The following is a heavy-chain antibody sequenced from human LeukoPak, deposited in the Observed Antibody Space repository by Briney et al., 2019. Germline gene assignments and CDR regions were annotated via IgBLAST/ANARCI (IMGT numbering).Heavy chain of an antibody. CDR1: GGSISSYY. CDR3: ARDLAFLPHYYGSGRREGMGAERVAFDI. J-gene: IGHJ3*02. Sequence: PSETLSLTCTVSGGSISSYYWSWIRQPLGKGLEWIGYIYYSGSTNYNPSLKSRVTISVDTSKNQFSLKLSSVTAADTAVYYCARDLAFLPHYYGSGRREGMGAERVAFDIWGQGAMATVSS. V-gene: IGHV4-59*12. CDR2: IYYSGST. D-gene: IGHD3-10*01.